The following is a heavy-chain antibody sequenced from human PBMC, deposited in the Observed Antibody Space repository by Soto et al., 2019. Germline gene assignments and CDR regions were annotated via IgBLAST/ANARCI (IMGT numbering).Heavy chain of an antibody. J-gene: IGHJ4*02. Sequence: PSETLSHTCTVSGGSISSYYWSWIRQPPGNGLEWIGYIYYSGSTNYNPSLKSRVTISVDTSKNQFSLKLSSVTAADTAVYYCARGPLNPIVPAAISNYFDYWGQGTLVTVS. D-gene: IGHD2-2*01. CDR3: ARGPLNPIVPAAISNYFDY. CDR2: IYYSGST. CDR1: GGSISSYY. V-gene: IGHV4-59*01.